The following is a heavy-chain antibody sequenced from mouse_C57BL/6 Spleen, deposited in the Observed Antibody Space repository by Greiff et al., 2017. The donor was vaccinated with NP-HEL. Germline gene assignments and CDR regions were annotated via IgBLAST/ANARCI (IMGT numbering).Heavy chain of an antibody. CDR2: IDPSDSYT. CDR1: GYTFTSYW. V-gene: IGHV1-50*01. J-gene: IGHJ2*01. CDR3: ARQADYSNSLDY. D-gene: IGHD2-5*01. Sequence: QVQLQQSGAELVKPGASVKLSCKASGYTFTSYWMQWVKQRPGQGLEWIGEIDPSDSYTNYNQKFKGKATLTVDTSSSTAYMQLSSLTSEDSAVYYCARQADYSNSLDYWGQGTTLTVSS.